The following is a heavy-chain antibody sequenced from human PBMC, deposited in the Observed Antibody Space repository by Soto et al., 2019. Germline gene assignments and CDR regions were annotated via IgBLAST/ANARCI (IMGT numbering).Heavy chain of an antibody. CDR1: GGTFSSYA. Sequence: SVKVSCKASGGTFSSYAISWVRQAPGKGLEWMGGIIPIFGTANYAQKFQGRVTITADESTSTAYMELSSLRSEVTAVYYCASSPVVAARASIHYYYYYGMDVWG. J-gene: IGHJ6*02. CDR3: ASSPVVAARASIHYYYYYGMDV. V-gene: IGHV1-69*13. CDR2: IIPIFGTA. D-gene: IGHD2-15*01.